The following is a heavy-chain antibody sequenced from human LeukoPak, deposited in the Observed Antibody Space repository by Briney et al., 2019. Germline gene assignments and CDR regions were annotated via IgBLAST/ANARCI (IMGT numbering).Heavy chain of an antibody. CDR2: IYSNGNT. V-gene: IGHV4-4*07. J-gene: IGHJ4*02. CDR3: ARGSSGWYYFDN. D-gene: IGHD6-19*01. Sequence: SETLSLTCTVSGGSISNYYWSWIRQPAGKGLGWIGRIYSNGNTNYNPSLKSRVTMSVDTSKNQFSLKLSSVTAADTAVYYCARGSSGWYYFDNWGQGTLVAVSS. CDR1: GGSISNYY.